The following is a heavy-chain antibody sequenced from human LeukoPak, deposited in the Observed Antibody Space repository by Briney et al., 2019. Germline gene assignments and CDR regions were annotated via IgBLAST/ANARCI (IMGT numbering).Heavy chain of an antibody. CDR3: AGYNCSSTRCYTGGFDY. J-gene: IGHJ4*02. V-gene: IGHV3-23*01. CDR2: ISASGGST. D-gene: IGHD2-2*02. CDR1: GITFSSYA. Sequence: GGSLRLSCAASGITFSSYAMSWVRQAPGKGLEWVSAISASGGSTYYADSVKGRFTISRDSSKNTLYLQMNSLRAEDTAVYYCAGYNCSSTRCYTGGFDYWGQGTLVTVSS.